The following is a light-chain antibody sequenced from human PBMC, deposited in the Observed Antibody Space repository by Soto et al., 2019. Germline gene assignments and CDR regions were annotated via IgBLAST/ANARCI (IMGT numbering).Light chain of an antibody. J-gene: IGKJ1*01. CDR2: GAS. CDR3: QQYGGSPWT. Sequence: EIVVTQSRGTLSLSPGERATLSCRASQSVSSSYLAWYQQKPGQAPRLLIYGASSRATGIPDRFSGSGSGTDFTLTISRLEPEDFAVYYCQQYGGSPWTFGQGTKVDI. V-gene: IGKV3-20*01. CDR1: QSVSSSY.